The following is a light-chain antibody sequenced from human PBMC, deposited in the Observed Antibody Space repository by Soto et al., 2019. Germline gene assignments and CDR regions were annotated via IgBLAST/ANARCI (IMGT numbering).Light chain of an antibody. CDR3: QQTYTTPWT. Sequence: DIQMTQSTSSLPASVGDRVTITCRASQNIDSYLNWYQQRPGKAPKLLIHDASSLQSGVPSRFSGSGSGTDFALTIISLQPEDFAAIYCQQTYTTPWTFGQGTKVDIK. CDR1: QNIDSY. J-gene: IGKJ1*01. V-gene: IGKV1-39*01. CDR2: DAS.